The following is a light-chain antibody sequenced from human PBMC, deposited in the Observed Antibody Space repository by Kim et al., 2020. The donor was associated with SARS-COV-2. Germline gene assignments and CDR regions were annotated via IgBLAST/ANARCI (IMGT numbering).Light chain of an antibody. CDR2: EAS. J-gene: IGKJ4*01. Sequence: ASVGDRVTITCRASQDISSWLGWYQQKPGKAPKVLIYEASNLQSGVPSGFSGSGSGTDFTLAINSLQPEDFATYYCQQTHSFPLTFGGGTKVDIK. CDR1: QDISSW. CDR3: QQTHSFPLT. V-gene: IGKV1D-12*01.